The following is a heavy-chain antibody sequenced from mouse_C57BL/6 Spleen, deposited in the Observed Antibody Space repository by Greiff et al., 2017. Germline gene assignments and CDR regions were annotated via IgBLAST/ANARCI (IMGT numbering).Heavy chain of an antibody. D-gene: IGHD1-1*01. J-gene: IGHJ2*01. V-gene: IGHV1-81*01. CDR2: IYPRSGNT. Sequence: VQGVESGAELARPGASVKLSCKASGYTFTSYGISWVKQRTGQGLEWIGEIYPRSGNTYYNEKFKGKATLTADKSSSTAYMELRSLTSEDSAVYFCARVGLRGYYFDYWGQGTTLTVSS. CDR1: GYTFTSYG. CDR3: ARVGLRGYYFDY.